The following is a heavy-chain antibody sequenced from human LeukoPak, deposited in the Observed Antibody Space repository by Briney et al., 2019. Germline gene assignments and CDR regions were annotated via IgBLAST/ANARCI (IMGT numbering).Heavy chain of an antibody. CDR2: INAGNGKT. J-gene: IGHJ6*02. D-gene: IGHD5-12*01. CDR1: GFPLSTYA. V-gene: IGHV1-3*01. Sequence: ASVKVSCKASGFPLSTYAIHWVRQAPGQSLEWVGWINAGNGKTEYAQKLHDRVTITRDTSASTADMELSSLRSEDTAVYYCARASIVATRYYFYGMDVWGQGTTVTVSS. CDR3: ARASIVATRYYFYGMDV.